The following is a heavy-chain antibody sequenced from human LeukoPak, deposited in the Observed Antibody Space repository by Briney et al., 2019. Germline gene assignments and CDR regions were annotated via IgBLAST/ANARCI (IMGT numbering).Heavy chain of an antibody. CDR3: ARLPSYGSGSYVDY. J-gene: IGHJ4*02. Sequence: SETLSLTCAVYGGSFSGYYWSWIRQPPGKGLEWIGEINHSGSTNYNPSLKSRVTISVDTSKNQFSLKLSSVTAADTAVYYCARLPSYGSGSYVDYWGQGTLVTVSS. CDR2: INHSGST. D-gene: IGHD3-10*01. CDR1: GGSFSGYY. V-gene: IGHV4-34*01.